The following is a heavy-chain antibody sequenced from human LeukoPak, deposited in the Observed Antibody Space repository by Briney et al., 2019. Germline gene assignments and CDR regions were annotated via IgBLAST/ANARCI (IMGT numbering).Heavy chain of an antibody. D-gene: IGHD2-2*01. V-gene: IGHV1-2*02. CDR1: GYTFTGYY. CDR2: INPNSGGT. Sequence: ASVKVSCKASGYTFTGYYMHWVRQAPGQGLEWMGWINPNSGGTNYAQKFQGRVTMTRDTSISTASMELSRLRSDDTAVYYCARDGYGDIVVVPAATGVDYWGQGTLVTVSS. J-gene: IGHJ4*02. CDR3: ARDGYGDIVVVPAATGVDY.